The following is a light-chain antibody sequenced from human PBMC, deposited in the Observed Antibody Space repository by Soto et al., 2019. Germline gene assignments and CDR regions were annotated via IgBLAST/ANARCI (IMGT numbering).Light chain of an antibody. CDR3: LQYHHWPLT. Sequence: EIVMTQSPATLSVSPGESATLSCRASHSVSSSLAWYQQKPGQAPRLLSYGASTGATGIPARFSGSGSGTDFSLTISSLQSEDFAVYYCLQYHHWPLTFGGGTKVEIK. CDR1: HSVSSS. J-gene: IGKJ4*01. CDR2: GAS. V-gene: IGKV3-15*01.